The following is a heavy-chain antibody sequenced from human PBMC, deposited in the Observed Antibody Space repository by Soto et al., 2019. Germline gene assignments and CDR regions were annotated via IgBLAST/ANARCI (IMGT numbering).Heavy chain of an antibody. D-gene: IGHD6-6*01. V-gene: IGHV1-69*13. J-gene: IGHJ5*02. Sequence: SVKVSCKASGGTFSSYSISWVLQAPGQGLEWMGGIIPIFGTANYAQKFQGRVTITADESTSTAYMELSSLRSEDTAVYYCAARIAARPSPFDPWGQGTLVTVSS. CDR3: AARIAARPSPFDP. CDR1: GGTFSSYS. CDR2: IIPIFGTA.